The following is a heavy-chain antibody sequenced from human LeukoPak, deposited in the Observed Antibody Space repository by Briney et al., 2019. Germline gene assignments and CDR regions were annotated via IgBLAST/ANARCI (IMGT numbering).Heavy chain of an antibody. Sequence: ASVKVSCKASGGTFSSYAISWVRQAPGQGLEWMGGIIPIFSTANYAQRFQGRVTITADESTSTAYMELSSLRSEDTAVYYCARHDTAMDNDYWGQGTLVTVSS. CDR3: ARHDTAMDNDY. CDR1: GGTFSSYA. CDR2: IIPIFSTA. V-gene: IGHV1-69*13. J-gene: IGHJ4*02. D-gene: IGHD5-18*01.